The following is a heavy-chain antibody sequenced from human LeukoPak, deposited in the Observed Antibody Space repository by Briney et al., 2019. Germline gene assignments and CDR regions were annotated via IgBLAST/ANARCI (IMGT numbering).Heavy chain of an antibody. CDR1: GYTFTSYG. J-gene: IGHJ4*02. CDR3: ARWAGYYYDSSGYYVDY. Sequence: ASVKVSCKASGYTFTSYGTSWVRQAPGQGLEWMGWISAYNGNTNYAQKLQGRVTMTTDTSTSTAYMELRSLRSDDTAVYYCARWAGYYYDSSGYYVDYWGQGTLVTVSS. V-gene: IGHV1-18*01. D-gene: IGHD3-22*01. CDR2: ISAYNGNT.